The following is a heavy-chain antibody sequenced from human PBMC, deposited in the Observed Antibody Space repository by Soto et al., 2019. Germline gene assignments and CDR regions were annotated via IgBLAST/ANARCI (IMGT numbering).Heavy chain of an antibody. CDR3: ARQGNHIVATVNLDY. Sequence: QVQLQESGPGLVKPSGTLSLTCAVSGGSISSSNWWSWVRQPPGKGLEWIGEIYHSGSTNNNPSLKSRVTISVDKSKNQFSLKLSSVTAADTAVYYCARQGNHIVATVNLDYWGQGTLVTVSS. CDR1: GGSISSSNW. CDR2: IYHSGST. V-gene: IGHV4-4*02. D-gene: IGHD5-12*01. J-gene: IGHJ4*02.